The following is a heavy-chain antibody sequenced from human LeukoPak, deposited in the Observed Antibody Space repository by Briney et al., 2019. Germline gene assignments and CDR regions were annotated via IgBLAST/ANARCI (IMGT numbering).Heavy chain of an antibody. CDR3: ARPAHTAAYDL. V-gene: IGHV3-7*01. Sequence: GGSMRLSCAASGFTFTDYWMHWVRQAPGKGLEWVANMKGDGSEIHYVDSVKGRFTISRDNTKNSLYLQMNYLRAEDTAVYYCARPAHTAAYDLWGQGTMVTVSS. CDR1: GFTFTDYW. CDR2: MKGDGSEI. J-gene: IGHJ3*01. D-gene: IGHD2-15*01.